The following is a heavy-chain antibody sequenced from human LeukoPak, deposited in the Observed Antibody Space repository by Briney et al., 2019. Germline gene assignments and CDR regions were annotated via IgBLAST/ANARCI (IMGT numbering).Heavy chain of an antibody. CDR2: PYYRSTRYH. J-gene: IGHJ3*01. Sequence: SPTLSLTCAISGDSVSNNNAAWNWHTQFPSRDLEWLGRPYYRSTRYHDYALSVQSRVTMNPDTSKSQFSLQLNSVTPEDTAVYYCASGWALNVWGQGTVVTVSS. CDR1: GDSVSNNNAA. CDR3: ASGWALNV. V-gene: IGHV6-1*01. D-gene: IGHD2-15*01.